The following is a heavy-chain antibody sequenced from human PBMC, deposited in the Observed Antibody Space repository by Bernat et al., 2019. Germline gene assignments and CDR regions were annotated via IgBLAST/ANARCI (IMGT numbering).Heavy chain of an antibody. CDR2: IGTAGDT. CDR3: ARAYCSGGSCLTGYAFDI. Sequence: EVQLVGSGGGLVQPGGSLRLSCAASGFTFSSYDMHWVRQATGKGLEWVSAIGTAGDTYYPGSVKGRFTISRENAKNSLYLQMNSLRAGDTAVYYCARAYCSGGSCLTGYAFDIWGQGTMVTVSS. J-gene: IGHJ3*02. V-gene: IGHV3-13*04. D-gene: IGHD2-15*01. CDR1: GFTFSSYD.